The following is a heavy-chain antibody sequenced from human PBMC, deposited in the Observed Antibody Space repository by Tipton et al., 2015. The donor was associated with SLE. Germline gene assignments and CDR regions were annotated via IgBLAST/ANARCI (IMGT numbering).Heavy chain of an antibody. CDR2: IYYTGNT. CDR1: GGSMSYHY. J-gene: IGHJ3*01. CDR3: ARMGLCTTTTFNEGAFDV. V-gene: IGHV4-59*11. D-gene: IGHD2/OR15-2a*01. Sequence: TLSLTCSVSGGSMSYHYWCWFRQPPGKGLEWFGYIYYTGNTNYNPSLKSRVTMSLDTSKSQFSLKLTFGSAADTAIYYCARMGLCTTTTFNEGAFDVWGQVSMVTVSS.